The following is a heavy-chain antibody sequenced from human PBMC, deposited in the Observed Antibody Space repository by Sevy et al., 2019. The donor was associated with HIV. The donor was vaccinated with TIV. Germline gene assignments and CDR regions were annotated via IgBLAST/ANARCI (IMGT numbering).Heavy chain of an antibody. CDR3: ARGLKEVAHYYYYMDV. J-gene: IGHJ6*03. V-gene: IGHV3-20*04. CDR2: INWNGGST. CDR1: GFTFDDYG. D-gene: IGHD2-15*01. Sequence: GGSLRLSCAASGFTFDDYGMSWVRQAPGKGLEWVSGINWNGGSTGYADSVKGRFTISRDNAKNSLYLQMNSLRAEDTALYYCARGLKEVAHYYYYMDVWDKGTTVTVSS.